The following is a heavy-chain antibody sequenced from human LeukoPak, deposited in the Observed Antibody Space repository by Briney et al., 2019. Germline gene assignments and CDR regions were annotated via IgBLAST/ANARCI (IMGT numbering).Heavy chain of an antibody. V-gene: IGHV1-2*02. J-gene: IGHJ4*02. Sequence: ASVKVSCKASGYRFISNYIQWVRQAPGLGPEWMGWMHPGNGNTRYAEKFQGRVTMTRDTSINTAYMDLSSLRSDDTAVYYCAREGSYCVGGDCYSFDFWGQGTLITVSS. CDR1: GYRFISNY. CDR2: MHPGNGNT. CDR3: AREGSYCVGGDCYSFDF. D-gene: IGHD2-21*02.